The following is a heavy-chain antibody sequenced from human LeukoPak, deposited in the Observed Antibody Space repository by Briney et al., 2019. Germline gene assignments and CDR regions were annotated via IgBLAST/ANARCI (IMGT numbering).Heavy chain of an antibody. J-gene: IGHJ4*02. Sequence: GSLRLSCAASGFTFSSYGLHWVRQVPGKGLEWVAFIRDDGSNKQYADSVKGRFTISRDNSKNTLYLQMNSLRAEDTAVYYCAKVDGWGQGTLVTVSS. CDR2: IRDDGSNK. CDR1: GFTFSSYG. CDR3: AKVDG. V-gene: IGHV3-30*02. D-gene: IGHD3/OR15-3a*01.